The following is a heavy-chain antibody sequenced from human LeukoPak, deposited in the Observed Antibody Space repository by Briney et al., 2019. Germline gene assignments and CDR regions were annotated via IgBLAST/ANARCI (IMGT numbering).Heavy chain of an antibody. J-gene: IGHJ4*02. D-gene: IGHD3-22*01. CDR2: ISSSSSGYI. CDR3: ARDQDTYYYDSSGYLKNVDY. Sequence: GGSLRLSCAASGFTFDDYGMSWVRQAPGKGLEWVSSISSSSSGYIYYADSVKGRFTISRDNAKNSLYLQMNSLRAEDTAVYYCARDQDTYYYDSSGYLKNVDYWGQGTLVTVSS. V-gene: IGHV3-21*01. CDR1: GFTFDDYG.